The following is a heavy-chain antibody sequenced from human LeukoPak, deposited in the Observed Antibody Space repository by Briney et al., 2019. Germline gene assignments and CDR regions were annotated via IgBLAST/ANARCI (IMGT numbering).Heavy chain of an antibody. CDR2: ISTTGGST. D-gene: IGHD1-26*01. V-gene: IGHV3-23*01. Sequence: GGSLRLSCAASGFTFNTYAMSWVRQAPGKGLEWVSSISTTGGSTYYTVSVKGRFTISRDNSKNTLYLQMNSLRAEDTAIYYCAKDMELASWGQGTLVTVSS. CDR3: AKDMELAS. CDR1: GFTFNTYA. J-gene: IGHJ5*02.